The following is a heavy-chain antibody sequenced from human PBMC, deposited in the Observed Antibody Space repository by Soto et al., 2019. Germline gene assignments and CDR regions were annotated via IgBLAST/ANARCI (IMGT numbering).Heavy chain of an antibody. CDR2: IIPNLEIS. CDR3: ARAHSHESSGWSSAFDI. Sequence: QVQLVQSGAEVKKPGSSVKVSCKASGGTFSRHTVSWVRQAPGQGLEWMGRIIPNLEISNYAQKFQGRVTVTADKSTSTAYMELRSLRSEDTAMYYCARAHSHESSGWSSAFDIWGQGTMVTVSS. V-gene: IGHV1-69*02. CDR1: GGTFSRHT. D-gene: IGHD3-22*01. J-gene: IGHJ3*02.